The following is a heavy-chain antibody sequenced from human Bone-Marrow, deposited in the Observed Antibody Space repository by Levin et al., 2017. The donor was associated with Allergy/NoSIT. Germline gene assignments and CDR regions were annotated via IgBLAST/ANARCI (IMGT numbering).Heavy chain of an antibody. V-gene: IGHV1-2*06. CDR1: GYTFTGYY. J-gene: IGHJ6*03. CDR2: INPNSGGT. CDR3: ARAGGRYCSSTSCYVSIRSRDHYYYYMDV. D-gene: IGHD2-2*01. Sequence: ASVKVSCKASGYTFTGYYMHWVRQAPGQGLEWMGRINPNSGGTNYAQKFQGRVTMTRDTSISTAYMELSRLRSDDTAVYYCARAGGRYCSSTSCYVSIRSRDHYYYYMDVWGKGTTVTVSS.